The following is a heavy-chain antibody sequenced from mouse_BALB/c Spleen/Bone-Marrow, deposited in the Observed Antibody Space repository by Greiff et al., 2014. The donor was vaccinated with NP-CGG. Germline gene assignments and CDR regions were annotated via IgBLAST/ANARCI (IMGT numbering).Heavy chain of an antibody. CDR3: ARVTSSAVGAMDY. V-gene: IGHV2-9*02. Sequence: VQLVESGPGLVAPSQSLPITCTVSGFSLTNYGVHWVRQPPGKGLEWLGVIWAGGSTNYNSALMSRLSISKDNSKSQVFLKMISLQTDDTAMYYCARVTSSAVGAMDYWGQGTSVTVSS. CDR2: IWAGGST. D-gene: IGHD3-2*02. J-gene: IGHJ4*01. CDR1: GFSLTNYG.